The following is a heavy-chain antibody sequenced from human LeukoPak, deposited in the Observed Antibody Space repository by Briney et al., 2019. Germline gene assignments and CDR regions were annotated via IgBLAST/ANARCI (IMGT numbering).Heavy chain of an antibody. J-gene: IGHJ4*02. Sequence: GGSLRLSCSGSGFNFTMSAMSWVRQAPGKGLEWVSVIYSGGRTEYADSVKGRFTISRDNSKNTLYLQMNSLRAEDTAVYYCARESGSYYGVTLDYWGQGTLVTVSS. D-gene: IGHD1-26*01. CDR3: ARESGSYYGVTLDY. CDR2: IYSGGRT. CDR1: GFNFTMSA. V-gene: IGHV3-66*01.